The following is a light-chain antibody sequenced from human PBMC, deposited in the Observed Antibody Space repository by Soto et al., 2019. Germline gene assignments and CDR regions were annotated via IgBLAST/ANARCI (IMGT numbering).Light chain of an antibody. CDR1: QSVSSN. J-gene: IGKJ1*01. Sequence: IVMTQSPATLSVSPGERATLSCRASQSVSSNVAWYQQRPGQAPRLLIYAASTRATGIPARFSGSGSETEFTLTISGLQSDDSALYYCQQYDNWWTFGQGTKVDIK. CDR2: AAS. CDR3: QQYDNWWT. V-gene: IGKV3-15*01.